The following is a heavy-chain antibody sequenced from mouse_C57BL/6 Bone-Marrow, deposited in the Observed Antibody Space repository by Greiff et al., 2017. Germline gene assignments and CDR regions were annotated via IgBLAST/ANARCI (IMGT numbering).Heavy chain of an antibody. CDR2: IYPGDGDT. J-gene: IGHJ4*01. Sequence: QVQLKQSGPELVKPGASVKISCKASGYAFSSSWMNWVKQRPGKGLEWIGRIYPGDGDTNYNGKFKGKATLTADKSSSTAYMQLSSLTSEDSAVYFCARVRQGYYYAMDDWGQGTSVTVSS. CDR3: ARVRQGYYYAMDD. V-gene: IGHV1-82*01. CDR1: GYAFSSSW. D-gene: IGHD2-14*01.